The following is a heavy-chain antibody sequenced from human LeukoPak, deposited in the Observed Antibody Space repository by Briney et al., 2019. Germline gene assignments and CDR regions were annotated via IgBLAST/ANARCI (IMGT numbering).Heavy chain of an antibody. V-gene: IGHV4-39*07. CDR1: GGYIITSGHY. J-gene: IGHJ5*02. Sequence: SETLSLTCTVSGGYIITSGHYWGWIRQPPGKGLEWIGSIYYTGVTSTNPFFRSRMSISVDTSKNQFSLNLTSVTAADAAVDYCARERSSSGGHSWFDPWGQGTLVTVSS. D-gene: IGHD4-23*01. CDR2: IYYTGVT. CDR3: ARERSSSGGHSWFDP.